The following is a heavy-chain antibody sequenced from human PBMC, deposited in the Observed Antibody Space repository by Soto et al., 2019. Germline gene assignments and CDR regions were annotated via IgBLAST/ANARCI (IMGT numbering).Heavy chain of an antibody. V-gene: IGHV1-3*01. CDR1: GYTFTSYA. Sequence: QVQLVQSGAEVKKPGASVKVSCKASGYTFTSYAIHWVRQAPGQRLEWMGWISPGNGNTKYSQKFQGRVTITMDTSASTAYMELSSLRSEDTAVYYCARANGAFDIWGQGTMFTVSS. J-gene: IGHJ3*02. CDR2: ISPGNGNT. D-gene: IGHD2-8*01. CDR3: ARANGAFDI.